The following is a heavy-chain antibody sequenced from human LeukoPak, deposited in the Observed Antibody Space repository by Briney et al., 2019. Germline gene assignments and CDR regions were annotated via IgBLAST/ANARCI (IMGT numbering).Heavy chain of an antibody. D-gene: IGHD3-22*01. CDR1: GGSINSYY. CDR3: ARRLGGSGYLDY. V-gene: IGHV4-59*01. J-gene: IGHJ4*02. Sequence: SETLSLTCTVSGGSINSYYWSRIRQPPGKGLELIGYIYYSGNTNYNPSLKSRVTISVDTSKNKFSLKLSTVTAADTAVYYCARRLGGSGYLDYWGQGILVTVSS. CDR2: IYYSGNT.